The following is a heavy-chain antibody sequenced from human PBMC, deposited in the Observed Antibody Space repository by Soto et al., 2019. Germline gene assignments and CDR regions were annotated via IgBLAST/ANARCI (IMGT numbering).Heavy chain of an antibody. D-gene: IGHD4-17*01. CDR3: ARDDYNFRPTGPHYGMDV. Sequence: ASVKVSCKASGYTFTSYYMHWVRQAPGQGLEWMGIINPSGGSTSYAQKFQGRVTMTRDTSTSTVYMELSSLRSEDTAVYYCARDDYNFRPTGPHYGMDVWGQGPTMPVSS. J-gene: IGHJ6*02. V-gene: IGHV1-46*01. CDR1: GYTFTSYY. CDR2: INPSGGST.